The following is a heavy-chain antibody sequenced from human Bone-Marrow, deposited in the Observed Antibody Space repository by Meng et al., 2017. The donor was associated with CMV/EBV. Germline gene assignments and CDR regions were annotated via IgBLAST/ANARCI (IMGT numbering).Heavy chain of an antibody. CDR1: YG. J-gene: IGHJ5*02. V-gene: IGHV3-30*03. CDR3: AGGYCSGGSCYSKGPPVYNWFDP. CDR2: ISYDRSNK. Sequence: YGMHRVRQAPGNGLEWEAVISYDRSNKYYADSVKSRFTISRDNSKNTLYLQMNSLRSEDTAVYYCAGGYCSGGSCYSKGPPVYNWFDPWGQGTLVTVSS. D-gene: IGHD2-15*01.